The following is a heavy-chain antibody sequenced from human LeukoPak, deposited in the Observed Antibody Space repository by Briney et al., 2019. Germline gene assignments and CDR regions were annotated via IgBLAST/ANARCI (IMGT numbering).Heavy chain of an antibody. CDR1: GGSISSSSYY. V-gene: IGHV4-39*07. J-gene: IGHJ4*02. CDR3: AREEGRYYYDSSGYYLGPLYYFDY. Sequence: SETLSLTCTVSGGSISSSSYYWGWIRQPPGKGLEWIGSIYYSGSTYYNPSLKSRVTISVDTSKNQFSLKLSSVTAADTAVYYCAREEGRYYYDSSGYYLGPLYYFDYWGQGTLVTVSS. D-gene: IGHD3-22*01. CDR2: IYYSGST.